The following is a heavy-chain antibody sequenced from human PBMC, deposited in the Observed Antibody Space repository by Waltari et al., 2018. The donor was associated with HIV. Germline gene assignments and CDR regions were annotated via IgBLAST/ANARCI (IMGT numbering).Heavy chain of an antibody. CDR1: GVSIGTYS. Sequence: VQLQESGPGLVQASETLSLTCSVSGVSIGTYSWSCIRQPPGKGLEWIGHVHPSGSAKYNPSLKSRVTLSIDTSNSQFSLILNSVSAADTAIYYCARDLRKYYDSDGFYHPYQYGLDVWGPETTVTVSS. CDR2: VHPSGSA. D-gene: IGHD3-22*01. V-gene: IGHV4-59*01. CDR3: ARDLRKYYDSDGFYHPYQYGLDV. J-gene: IGHJ6*02.